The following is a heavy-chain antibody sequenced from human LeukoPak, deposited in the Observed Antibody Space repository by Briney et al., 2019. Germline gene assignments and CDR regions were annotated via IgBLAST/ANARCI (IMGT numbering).Heavy chain of an antibody. CDR1: GYTFTSYD. Sequence: ASVKVSCKASGYTFTSYDINWVRQATGQGLEWMGWMNPNSGNTGYAQKFQGRVTMTRNTSISTAYMELSSLRSEDTAVYYCARGKGWEYSSDYWGQGTLVTVSS. CDR3: ARGKGWEYSSDY. CDR2: MNPNSGNT. V-gene: IGHV1-8*01. J-gene: IGHJ4*02. D-gene: IGHD5-18*01.